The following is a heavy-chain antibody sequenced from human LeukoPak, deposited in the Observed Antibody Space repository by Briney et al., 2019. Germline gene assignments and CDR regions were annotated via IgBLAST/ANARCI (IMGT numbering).Heavy chain of an antibody. D-gene: IGHD2-2*01. Sequence: SETLSLTCTVSGGSISSGGYYWSWIRQPPGKGLEWIGYIYHSGSTYYNPSLKSRVTISVDRSKNQFSLKLSSVTAADTAVYYCARTLPPAFSGWFDPWGQGTLVTVSS. CDR2: IYHSGST. CDR3: ARTLPPAFSGWFDP. CDR1: GGSISSGGYY. J-gene: IGHJ5*02. V-gene: IGHV4-30-2*01.